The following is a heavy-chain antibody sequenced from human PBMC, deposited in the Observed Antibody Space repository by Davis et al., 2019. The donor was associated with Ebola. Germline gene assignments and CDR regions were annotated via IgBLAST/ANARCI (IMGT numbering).Heavy chain of an antibody. D-gene: IGHD1-26*01. CDR3: ERVREYGMDV. V-gene: IGHV3-7*03. J-gene: IGHJ6*02. CDR2: IKQDGSEK. Sequence: GESLKISCAASGFTFSSSWMSWVRQAPGKGLEWVANIKQDGSEKYYVDSGKGRFTISRDNAKNSLYLQMNSLRAEDTAVYYCERVREYGMDVWGHGTTVTVSS. CDR1: GFTFSSSW.